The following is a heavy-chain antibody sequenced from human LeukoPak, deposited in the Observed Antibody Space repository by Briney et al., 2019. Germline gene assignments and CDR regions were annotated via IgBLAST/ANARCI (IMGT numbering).Heavy chain of an antibody. CDR3: ARQFTSADAFDI. CDR2: IYYSGST. V-gene: IGHV4-59*01. Sequence: SGTLSLTCTVSGGSISSYYWSWIRQPPGKGLEWIGYIYYSGSTNYNPSLKSRVTISVDTSKNQFSLKLSSVTAADTAVYYCARQFTSADAFDIWGQGTMVTVSS. J-gene: IGHJ3*02. CDR1: GGSISSYY. D-gene: IGHD5-24*01.